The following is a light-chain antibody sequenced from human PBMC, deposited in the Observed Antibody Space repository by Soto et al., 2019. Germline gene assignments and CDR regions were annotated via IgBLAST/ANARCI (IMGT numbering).Light chain of an antibody. V-gene: IGKV3-15*01. CDR1: QSVGID. CDR2: SES. CDR3: PEYFNWPVIT. J-gene: IGKJ4*01. Sequence: EIVLTQVPATLSVSPGERATLSCRASQSVGIDMARYQQKPGQAPMLLMFSESTRAITIPDRLSGSGSGTEFRLTSIRLKSEDFAVYYNPEYFNWPVITFGGGTSVDIK.